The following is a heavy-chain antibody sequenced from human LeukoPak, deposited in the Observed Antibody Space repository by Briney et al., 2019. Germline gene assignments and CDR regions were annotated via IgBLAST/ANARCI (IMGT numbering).Heavy chain of an antibody. V-gene: IGHV1-24*01. D-gene: IGHD3-10*01. CDR3: ATDGPFSMVRGSLSGSGY. CDR1: GYTLTELS. Sequence: ASVKVSCKVSGYTLTELSMHWVRQAPGKGLEWMGGFDPEDGETIYAQKFQGRVTMTEDTSTDTAYMELSSLRSEDTAVYYCATDGPFSMVRGSLSGSGYWGQGTLVTVSS. J-gene: IGHJ4*02. CDR2: FDPEDGET.